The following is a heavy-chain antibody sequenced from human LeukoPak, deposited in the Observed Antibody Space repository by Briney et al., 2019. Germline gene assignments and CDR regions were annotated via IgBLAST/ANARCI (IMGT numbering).Heavy chain of an antibody. D-gene: IGHD1-1*01. V-gene: IGHV4-34*01. Sequence: PSETLSLTCAVYGGSFCTYYWSCIRQSPGQGLEWIAEINHRGDTNYNPSVKSRVTISVDTSKHQFSLKVRSLTAADTDVYYCARGPTISETGYFDFWGQGTLVTVSS. J-gene: IGHJ4*03. CDR3: ARGPTISETGYFDF. CDR1: GGSFCTYY. CDR2: INHRGDT.